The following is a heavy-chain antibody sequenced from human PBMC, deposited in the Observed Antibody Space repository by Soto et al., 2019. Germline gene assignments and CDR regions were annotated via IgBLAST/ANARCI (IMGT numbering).Heavy chain of an antibody. D-gene: IGHD4-17*01. Sequence: QVQLQESGPGLVKPSETLSLTCTVSNGSIINYYWSWIRQPPGKGLEWIGFIYYSGSTNYNPYLTGRVTMSVDMSSNQLPLKLNSVTAADTAVYYCASRLTRATTTGDAFDLWGQGKMVTVSS. V-gene: IGHV4-59*01. J-gene: IGHJ3*01. CDR2: IYYSGST. CDR3: ASRLTRATTTGDAFDL. CDR1: NGSIINYY.